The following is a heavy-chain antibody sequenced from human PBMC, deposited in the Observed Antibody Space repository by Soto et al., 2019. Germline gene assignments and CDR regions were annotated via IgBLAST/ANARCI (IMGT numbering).Heavy chain of an antibody. J-gene: IGHJ3*02. CDR1: GYSFTSYW. V-gene: IGHV5-51*01. D-gene: IGHD3-3*01. Sequence: GESLKISCKGSGYSFTSYWIGWVRQMPGKGLEWMGIIYPGDSDTRYSPSFQGQVTISADKSISTAYLQWSSLKASDTAMYYCARGYYDFWSGYYDAFDIWGQGTMVTVSS. CDR2: IYPGDSDT. CDR3: ARGYYDFWSGYYDAFDI.